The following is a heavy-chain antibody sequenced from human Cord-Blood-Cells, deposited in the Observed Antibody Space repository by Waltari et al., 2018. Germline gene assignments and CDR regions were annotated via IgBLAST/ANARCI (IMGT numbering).Heavy chain of an antibody. Sequence: QVQLVQSGAEVKKPGASVKVSCKASGYTFTSYVMHWVRQAPGQRLEWMGWINAGNGNTKYSQKFQGRVTITRDTSASTAYMELSSLRSEDTAVYYCARGARIVVVPAAIDYWGQGTLVTVSS. J-gene: IGHJ4*02. V-gene: IGHV1-3*01. CDR2: INAGNGNT. D-gene: IGHD2-2*02. CDR1: GYTFTSYV. CDR3: ARGARIVVVPAAIDY.